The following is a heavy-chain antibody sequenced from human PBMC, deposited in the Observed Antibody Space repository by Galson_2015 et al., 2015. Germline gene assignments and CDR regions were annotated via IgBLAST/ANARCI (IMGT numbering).Heavy chain of an antibody. V-gene: IGHV3-7*03. Sequence: LRLSCAASGFTFSGYWMHWVRQAPGKGLEWVAAIKQDGSLKYYVDSVKGRFTISRDNGENSISLQMDSLTAADTAVYYCVGAPMAVTGLPFDYWGRGALVIVSS. CDR1: GFTFSGYW. CDR2: IKQDGSLK. CDR3: VGAPMAVTGLPFDY. J-gene: IGHJ4*02. D-gene: IGHD6-19*01.